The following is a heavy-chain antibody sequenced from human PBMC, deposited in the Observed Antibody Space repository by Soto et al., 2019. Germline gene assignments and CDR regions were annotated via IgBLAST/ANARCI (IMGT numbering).Heavy chain of an antibody. Sequence: SETLSLTCTVSGGSISSYFYIWVRQPPGKGLEWIGSVYYTGTTDYNPSLKSRVTISVDTSKAQFSLNLRSVTAADTAVYYCARDLAAVPRAFDYWGRGTLVTVSS. CDR3: ARDLAAVPRAFDY. J-gene: IGHJ4*02. CDR2: VYYTGTT. CDR1: GGSISSYF. V-gene: IGHV4-59*01. D-gene: IGHD6-13*01.